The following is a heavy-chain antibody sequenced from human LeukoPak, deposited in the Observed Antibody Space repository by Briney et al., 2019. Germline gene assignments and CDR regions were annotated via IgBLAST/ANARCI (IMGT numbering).Heavy chain of an antibody. Sequence: GGSLRLSCAASGFTFSSYWMTWVRQAPGKGLEWVANIKEEGSEIYYVDSARGRFTISRDNSKNTVYLQMNSLRVDDTAVFYCVKTLGPSATAAGDYWGQGILVTVSS. CDR3: VKTLGPSATAAGDY. J-gene: IGHJ4*02. CDR2: IKEEGSEI. D-gene: IGHD1-26*01. CDR1: GFTFSSYW. V-gene: IGHV3-7*03.